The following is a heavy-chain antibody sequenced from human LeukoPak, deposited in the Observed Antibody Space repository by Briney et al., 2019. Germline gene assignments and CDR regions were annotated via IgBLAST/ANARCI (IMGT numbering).Heavy chain of an antibody. D-gene: IGHD2-2*02. J-gene: IGHJ5*02. CDR3: ARRYCSSTSCYKNGSGSRFDP. CDR1: GGSISSGGYS. CDR2: IYHSGST. Sequence: PSETLSLTCAVSGGSISSGGYSWSWIRQPPGKGLEWIGYIYHSGSTYYNPSLKSRVTISVDRSKNQFSLKLSSVTAADTAVYYCARRYCSSTSCYKNGSGSRFDPWGQGTLVTVSS. V-gene: IGHV4-30-2*01.